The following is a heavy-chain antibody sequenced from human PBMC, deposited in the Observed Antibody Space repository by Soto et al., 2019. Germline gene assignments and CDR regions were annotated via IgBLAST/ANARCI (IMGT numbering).Heavy chain of an antibody. Sequence: QVQLVESGGGVVQPGRSLRLSCAASGFTFISYAMHWVLQAPGKGLEWVAVISFDGSTEYYADSVKGRFTISRDNSKNTVYLQMNSLRSEDTAVYYCARSRHGSGSYTHFYYGLDVWGQGTTVTVSS. CDR1: GFTFISYA. J-gene: IGHJ6*02. CDR3: ARSRHGSGSYTHFYYGLDV. CDR2: ISFDGSTE. V-gene: IGHV3-30-3*01. D-gene: IGHD3-10*01.